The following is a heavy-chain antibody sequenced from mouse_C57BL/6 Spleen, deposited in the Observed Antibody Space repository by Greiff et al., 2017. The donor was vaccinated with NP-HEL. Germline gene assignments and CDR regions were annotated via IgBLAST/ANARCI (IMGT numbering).Heavy chain of an antibody. CDR3: ARRYYGNFSYAMDY. V-gene: IGHV1-75*01. D-gene: IGHD2-1*01. CDR1: GYTFTDYS. CDR2: IFPGRGST. Sequence: QVQLKQSGPELVKPGASVKISCTASGYTFTDYSINWVKQRPGQGLEWIGWIFPGRGSTYDNEKFKGKAKLTVDKSTSTAYMLLSSLTSEDSAVYFCARRYYGNFSYAMDYWGQGTSVTVSS. J-gene: IGHJ4*01.